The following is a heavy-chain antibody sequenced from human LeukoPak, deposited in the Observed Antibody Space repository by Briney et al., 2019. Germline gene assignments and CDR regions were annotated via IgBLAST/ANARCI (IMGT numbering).Heavy chain of an antibody. J-gene: IGHJ4*02. Sequence: GGSLRLSCAASGFTFSSSWMSWVRQAPGKGLEWVANIKTDGSEKYYEDSVKGRFTISRDNAKDSLYLQMNSLRAEDTAVYYYAKYHYGSGTSFGYWGQGILVTVSS. CDR1: GFTFSSSW. D-gene: IGHD3-10*01. CDR2: IKTDGSEK. CDR3: AKYHYGSGTSFGY. V-gene: IGHV3-7*01.